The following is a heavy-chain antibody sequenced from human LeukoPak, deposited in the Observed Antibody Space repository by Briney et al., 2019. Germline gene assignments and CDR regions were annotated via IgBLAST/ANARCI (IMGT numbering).Heavy chain of an antibody. CDR2: IYHSGST. J-gene: IGHJ6*03. CDR1: GGSISSSNW. V-gene: IGHV4-4*02. Sequence: SGTLSLTCAVSGGSISSSNWWSWIRQPPGKGLEWIGEIYHSGSTNYNPSLKSRVTISVDKSKTQFSLKLSSVTAADTAVYYCARVFDSGSQAYFYYMDVWGKGTTVTISS. D-gene: IGHD3-10*01. CDR3: ARVFDSGSQAYFYYMDV.